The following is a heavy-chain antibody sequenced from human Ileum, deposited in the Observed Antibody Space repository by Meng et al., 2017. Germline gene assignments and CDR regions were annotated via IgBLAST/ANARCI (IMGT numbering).Heavy chain of an antibody. V-gene: IGHV3-9*01. CDR2: ISWNSNNV. Sequence: SLKISCAASGFSFDYYVMHWVRQVPGKGLEWVAGISWNSNNVGHADSVQGRFTISRDNAKSSLYLQMNSLRAEDTAVYYCARGGGAYCGGDCLRTFDYWGQGTLVTVSS. CDR1: GFSFDYYV. CDR3: ARGGGAYCGGDCLRTFDY. J-gene: IGHJ4*02. D-gene: IGHD2-21*02.